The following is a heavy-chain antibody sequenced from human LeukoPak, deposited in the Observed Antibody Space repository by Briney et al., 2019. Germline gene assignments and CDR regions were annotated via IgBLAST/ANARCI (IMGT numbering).Heavy chain of an antibody. Sequence: PSETLSLTCTVSGGSISSYYWSWIRQPPGKGLEWIGYIYYSGSTNYNPSLKSRVTISVDTSKNQFSLKLSSVTAADTAVYYCARRLLEEDRFDYWGQGTLVTVSS. CDR2: IYYSGST. CDR1: GGSISSYY. V-gene: IGHV4-59*01. CDR3: ARRLLEEDRFDY. D-gene: IGHD2-15*01. J-gene: IGHJ4*02.